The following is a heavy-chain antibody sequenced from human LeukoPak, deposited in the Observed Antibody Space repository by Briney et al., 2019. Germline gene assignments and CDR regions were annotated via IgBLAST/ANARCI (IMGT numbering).Heavy chain of an antibody. D-gene: IGHD3-3*01. V-gene: IGHV1-69*01. Sequence: SVKVSCKASGGTFSSYAISWVRQVPGQGLEWKGGIIPIFGTANYAQKFQGRVTITADESTSTAYMELSSLRSEDTAVYYCARNRITIFGVVIIPNNWFDPWGQGTLVTVSS. CDR3: ARNRITIFGVVIIPNNWFDP. CDR1: GGTFSSYA. CDR2: IIPIFGTA. J-gene: IGHJ5*02.